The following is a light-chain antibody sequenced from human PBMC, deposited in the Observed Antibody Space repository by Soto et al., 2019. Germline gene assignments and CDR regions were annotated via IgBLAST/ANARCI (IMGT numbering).Light chain of an antibody. CDR3: ASWDSSLYGVV. CDR1: SSNIGKNF. J-gene: IGLJ2*01. CDR2: ENN. V-gene: IGLV1-51*02. Sequence: QSVLTQPPSVSAAPGQKVTISCSGSSSNIGKNFVSWYQQFPGTAPKVLIYENNKRLSGIPDRFSGSKSGTSVTLGITGLQTGDEAFYYCASWDSSLYGVVFGGGT.